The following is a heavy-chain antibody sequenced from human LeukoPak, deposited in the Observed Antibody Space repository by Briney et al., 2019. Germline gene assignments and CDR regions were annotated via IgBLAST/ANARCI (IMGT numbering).Heavy chain of an antibody. Sequence: GGSLSLSCAASGFPFSRSNMNCVRQAPGKGLEWISYIGTSGSPTFYADSVKGRFSISRDNAKNSLFLQMNSLRAEDTAVYYCARDRYYYDTSGSCFDYWGQGTLVTVSS. CDR1: GFPFSRSN. CDR2: IGTSGSPT. J-gene: IGHJ4*02. D-gene: IGHD3-22*01. V-gene: IGHV3-48*01. CDR3: ARDRYYYDTSGSCFDY.